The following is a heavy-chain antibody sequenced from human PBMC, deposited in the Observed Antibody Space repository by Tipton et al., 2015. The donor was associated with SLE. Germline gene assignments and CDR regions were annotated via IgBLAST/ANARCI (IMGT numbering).Heavy chain of an antibody. Sequence: SLRLSCAASGFTFSSYAMHWVRRAPGKGLEWVAVISYDGSNKYYADSVKGRFTISRDNSKNTLYLQMNSLRAEDTAVYYCARDQGGRRDFWSWYYYYGMDVWGQGTTVTVSS. V-gene: IGHV3-30-3*01. CDR1: GFTFSSYA. J-gene: IGHJ6*02. D-gene: IGHD3-3*01. CDR3: ARDQGGRRDFWSWYYYYGMDV. CDR2: ISYDGSNK.